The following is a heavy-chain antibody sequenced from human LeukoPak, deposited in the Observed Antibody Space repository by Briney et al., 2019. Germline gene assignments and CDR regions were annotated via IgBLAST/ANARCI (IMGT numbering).Heavy chain of an antibody. V-gene: IGHV1-18*01. J-gene: IGHJ3*02. CDR1: GYTFTSYG. CDR3: AREGKARVGATMAAFDI. Sequence: ASVKVSCKASGYTFTSYGISWVRQAPGQGLEWMGWIGAYNGNTNYAQKLQGRVTMTTDTSTSTAYMELRSLRSDDTAVYYCAREGKARVGATMAAFDIWGQGTMVTVSS. CDR2: IGAYNGNT. D-gene: IGHD1-26*01.